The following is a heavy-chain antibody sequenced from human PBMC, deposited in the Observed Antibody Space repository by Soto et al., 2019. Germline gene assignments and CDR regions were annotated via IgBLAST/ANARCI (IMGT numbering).Heavy chain of an antibody. CDR2: ILNDGSNR. CDR1: GFTFRNYG. CDR3: ARDDEYSGNGMDV. V-gene: IGHV3-33*01. Sequence: ESGGGVVQPGRALRLSCAASGFTFRNYGMHWVRQAPGKGLEWVAVILNDGSNRYHADSVKDRFTISRDNSKNTRYLQMNSLRAEDTAVYYCARDDEYSGNGMDVWGQGTTVTVS. D-gene: IGHD3-10*01. J-gene: IGHJ6*02.